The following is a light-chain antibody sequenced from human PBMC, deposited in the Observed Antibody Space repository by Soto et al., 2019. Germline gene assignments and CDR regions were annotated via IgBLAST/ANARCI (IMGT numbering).Light chain of an antibody. CDR3: SSYAGSNNLI. CDR2: EVN. Sequence: QSALTQPPSASGSPGQSVTISCTGTSSDVGGYNYVSCYQQHPGKAPKLMIYEVNKRPSGVPDRFSGSKSGNTASLTVSGLQAEDEADYYCSSYAGSNNLIFGGGTQLTVL. V-gene: IGLV2-8*01. CDR1: SSDVGGYNY. J-gene: IGLJ2*01.